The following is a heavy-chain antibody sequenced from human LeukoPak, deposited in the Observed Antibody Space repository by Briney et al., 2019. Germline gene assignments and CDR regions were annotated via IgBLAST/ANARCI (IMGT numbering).Heavy chain of an antibody. J-gene: IGHJ4*02. D-gene: IGHD3-10*01. CDR3: ARAKPKNMVRGLIMRRESRYYFDY. V-gene: IGHV3-53*01. CDR1: GFTVSSNY. Sequence: GGSLRLSCAASGFTVSSNYMSWVRQAPGKGLEWVSVIYSGGGTYYADSVKGRFTISRDNSKSTLYIQMNSLRAEDTAVYYCARAKPKNMVRGLIMRRESRYYFDYWGQGTLVTVSS. CDR2: IYSGGGT.